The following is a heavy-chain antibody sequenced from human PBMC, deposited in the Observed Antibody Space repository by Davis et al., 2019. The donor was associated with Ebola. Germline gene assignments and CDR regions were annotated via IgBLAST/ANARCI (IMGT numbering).Heavy chain of an antibody. D-gene: IGHD3-10*01. V-gene: IGHV3-23*01. CDR2: IVGTGDFK. CDR3: ARGFGYYHGSGSYTWFDP. CDR1: GFTFSTYA. J-gene: IGHJ5*02. Sequence: GESLKISCTASGFTFSTYALSWVRQGPGKGLEWVSAIVGTGDFKYYAASVEGRFTISRDNSENTLYLQMNRLRVEDTAIYYCARGFGYYHGSGSYTWFDPWGQGTLVTVST.